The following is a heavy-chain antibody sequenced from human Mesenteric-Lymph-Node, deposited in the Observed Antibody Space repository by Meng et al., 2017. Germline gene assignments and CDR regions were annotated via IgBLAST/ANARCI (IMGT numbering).Heavy chain of an antibody. CDR2: ISTSGNTI. Sequence: QVQLVESGGGFVKPGGSLIRSCAASGFTFSDYYMSWIRQAPGKGLEWVSYISTSGNTIYYTDSVKGRFAISRDNAKNSLYLQMSSLRAEDTAVYYCARGFNGDNSDAFGYWGQGTLVTVSS. V-gene: IGHV3-11*01. D-gene: IGHD4-23*01. CDR1: GFTFSDYY. CDR3: ARGFNGDNSDAFGY. J-gene: IGHJ4*02.